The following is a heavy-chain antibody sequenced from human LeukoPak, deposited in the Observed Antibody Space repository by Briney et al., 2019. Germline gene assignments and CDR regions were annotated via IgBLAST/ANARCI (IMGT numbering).Heavy chain of an antibody. V-gene: IGHV4-34*01. J-gene: IGHJ5*02. CDR3: ARRIAARPRGYWFDP. D-gene: IGHD6-6*01. CDR1: GGSFSGYY. CDR2: INHSGST. Sequence: PSETLSLTCAVYGGSFSGYYWSWIRQPPGKGLEWIGEINHSGSTNYNPSLKSRVTISVDTSKNQSSLKVSSVTAADTAVYYCARRIAARPRGYWFDPWGQGTLVTVSS.